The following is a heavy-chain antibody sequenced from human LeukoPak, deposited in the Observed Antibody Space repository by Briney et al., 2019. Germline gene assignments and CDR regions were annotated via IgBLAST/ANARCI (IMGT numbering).Heavy chain of an antibody. V-gene: IGHV3-15*01. Sequence: GGSLRLSCAASGFTFSNAWMSWVRQAPGKGLEWVGRIKSKTDGGTTDYAAPVKGRFTISRDDSKNTLYLQMNSLKTEDTAVYYCITTFTNDYVWGSYIWYAFDIWGQGTMVTVSS. CDR1: GFTFSNAW. CDR2: IKSKTDGGTT. CDR3: ITTFTNDYVWGSYIWYAFDI. J-gene: IGHJ3*02. D-gene: IGHD3-16*01.